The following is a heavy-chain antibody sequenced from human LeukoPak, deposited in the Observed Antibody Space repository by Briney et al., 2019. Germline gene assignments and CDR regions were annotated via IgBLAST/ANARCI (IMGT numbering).Heavy chain of an antibody. CDR1: GYSINSGFY. Sequence: SDTLSLTCAVSGYSINSGFYWDWIRQPPGKGLEWIGSVYHIGSTYYNPSPKSRVTVSVYTSKNQFSLKLSSVTAADTALYYCARKAYSDAFDFWGQGKMVIVSS. CDR2: VYHIGST. D-gene: IGHD2-15*01. J-gene: IGHJ3*01. V-gene: IGHV4-38-2*01. CDR3: ARKAYSDAFDF.